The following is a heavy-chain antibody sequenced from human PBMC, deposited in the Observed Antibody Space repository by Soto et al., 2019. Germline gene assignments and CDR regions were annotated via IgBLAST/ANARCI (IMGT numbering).Heavy chain of an antibody. D-gene: IGHD2-2*01. CDR3: AKALRPSLNFFYYMGV. Sequence: EVQLLESGGGLVQPGGSLRLSCVVSGFTFGSYAMSWVRQAPEKGPEWVAILGGNGFTTYYADSVKGRFTISGDKSKSTLFLRMNSLRADDTGVYYCAKALRPSLNFFYYMGVWGRGTSVTVSS. CDR1: GFTFGSYA. V-gene: IGHV3-23*01. CDR2: LGGNGFTT. J-gene: IGHJ6*03.